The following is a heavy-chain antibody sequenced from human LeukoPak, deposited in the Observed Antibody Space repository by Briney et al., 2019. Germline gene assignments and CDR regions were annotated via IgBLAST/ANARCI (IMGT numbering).Heavy chain of an antibody. CDR1: GFSFTSYA. J-gene: IGHJ4*02. D-gene: IGHD6-13*01. V-gene: IGHV3-23*01. Sequence: GGSLRLSCAASGFSFTSYAMSWVRQAPGKGLEWVLAITGSGGTKYYADSVKGRFTISRDSSKNTLFLQMNSLRAEDTAVYSCAKDLAPFTNAWYAFDYWGRGILVTVSS. CDR2: ITGSGGTK. CDR3: AKDLAPFTNAWYAFDY.